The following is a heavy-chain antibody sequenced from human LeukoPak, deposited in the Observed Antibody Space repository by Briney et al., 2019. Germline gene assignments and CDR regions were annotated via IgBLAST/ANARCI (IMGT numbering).Heavy chain of an antibody. J-gene: IGHJ4*02. CDR3: AKPWVPERFGELSPFDY. CDR2: ISGSGGST. V-gene: IGHV3-23*01. CDR1: GFTFSSYA. Sequence: GGSLRLSCAASGFTFSSYAMSWVRQAPGKGLGWVSAISGSGGSTYYADSVKGRFTISRDNSKNTLYLQMNSLRAEDTAVYYCAKPWVPERFGELSPFDYWGQGTLVTVSS. D-gene: IGHD3-10*01.